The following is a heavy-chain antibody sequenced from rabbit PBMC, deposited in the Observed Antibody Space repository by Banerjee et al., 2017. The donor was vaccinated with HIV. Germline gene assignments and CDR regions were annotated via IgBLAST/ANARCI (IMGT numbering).Heavy chain of an antibody. CDR2: INTSSGNT. D-gene: IGHD6-1*01. J-gene: IGHJ4*01. Sequence: QELLVESGGGLVTLGGFMTLTCKASGFTISSRYWICWVRQAPGKGLEWIGCINTSSGNTVYATWAKGRFTISKASWTTVTLQMTSLTAADTASYFCARDLAGVVGYDWDLWGPGTLVTVS. CDR1: GFTISSRYW. CDR3: ARDLAGVVGYDWDL. V-gene: IGHV1S45*01.